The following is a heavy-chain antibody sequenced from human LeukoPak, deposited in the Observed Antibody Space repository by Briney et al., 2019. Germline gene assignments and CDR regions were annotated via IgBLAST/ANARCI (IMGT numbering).Heavy chain of an antibody. V-gene: IGHV1-2*02. Sequence: ASVKVSCKASGYSFTGYYMHWVRQAPGQGLEWMGWISPNSGGTHYAQKFQGRVTMTTDTTIGTAYMELSRLTSDDTAVYYCASAFNSRSSSCWGQGTRVTVSS. CDR1: GYSFTGYY. J-gene: IGHJ4*01. D-gene: IGHD6-13*01. CDR3: ASAFNSRSSSC. CDR2: ISPNSGGT.